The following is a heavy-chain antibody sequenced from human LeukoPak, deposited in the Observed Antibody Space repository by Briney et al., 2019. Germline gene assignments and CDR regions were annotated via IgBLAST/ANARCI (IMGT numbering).Heavy chain of an antibody. CDR1: GFTFNNYW. V-gene: IGHV3-74*01. CDR2: INAPGSDT. J-gene: IGHJ5*02. CDR3: ARVPSWFDP. Sequence: PGGSLTLSCVASGFTFNNYWMHWVRQAPGKGLEWVSRINAPGSDTYYAGSVKERHTISRDKARNTLYQHMTSLRAEDTAVYYCARVPSWFDPWGKGTLVTVSS.